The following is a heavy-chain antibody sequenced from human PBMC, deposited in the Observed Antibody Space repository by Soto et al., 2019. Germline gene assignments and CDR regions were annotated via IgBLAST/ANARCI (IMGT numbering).Heavy chain of an antibody. V-gene: IGHV4-4*07. CDR3: ARGQRFSDWFDP. CDR2: IYSIGST. D-gene: IGHD3-3*01. J-gene: IGHJ5*02. Sequence: PSATQSLTCTVSGGAINSYCGTWIRQPAGKGLEWIGRIYSIGSTKYNPSLQSRVTMSLDTSKNQFSLRLTSVTAADTAVYYCARGQRFSDWFDPWGQGTLVTVSS. CDR1: GGAINSYC.